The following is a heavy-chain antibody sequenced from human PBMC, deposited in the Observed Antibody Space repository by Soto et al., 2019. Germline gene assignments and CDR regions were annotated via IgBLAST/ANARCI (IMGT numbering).Heavy chain of an antibody. Sequence: QITLNESGPTVVRPXEXLXXTXRFSGFSLTTSGVGVGWIRQSPGKAPEWLALIYWDDDKRYSASLKSRLTITKDTSKNQVVLTVSDLDPTDTATYYCAHRVLRTVFGLVTTTAIYFDFWGQGTPVAVLS. CDR3: AHRVLRTVFGLVTTTAIYFDF. J-gene: IGHJ4*02. D-gene: IGHD3-3*01. V-gene: IGHV2-5*02. CDR2: IYWDDDK. CDR1: GFSLTTSGVG.